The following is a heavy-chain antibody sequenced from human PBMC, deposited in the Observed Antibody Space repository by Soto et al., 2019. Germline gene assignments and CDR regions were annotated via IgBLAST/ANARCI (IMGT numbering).Heavy chain of an antibody. CDR3: AGVVVLNYYYYYGMDV. J-gene: IGHJ6*02. D-gene: IGHD2-15*01. Sequence: GASVKVSCKASGYTFTGYYMHWVRQAPGQGLEWMGWINPNSGGTNYAQKFQGRVTMTRDTSISTAYMELSRLRSDDTAVYYCAGVVVLNYYYYYGMDVWGQGTTVTVSS. CDR2: INPNSGGT. V-gene: IGHV1-2*02. CDR1: GYTFTGYY.